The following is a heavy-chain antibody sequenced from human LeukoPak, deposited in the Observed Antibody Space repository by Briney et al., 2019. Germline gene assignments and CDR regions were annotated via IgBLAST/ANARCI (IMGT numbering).Heavy chain of an antibody. D-gene: IGHD3-3*01. CDR3: ARVASVGYDFWSGYYKEGWFDP. J-gene: IGHJ5*02. CDR1: GGSISSYY. V-gene: IGHV4-39*07. Sequence: SETLSLTCTVSGGSISSYYWSWIRQPPGKGLEWIGSIYYSGSTYYNPSLKSRVTISVDTSKNQFSLKLSSVTAADTAVYYCARVASVGYDFWSGYYKEGWFDPWGQGTLVTVSS. CDR2: IYYSGST.